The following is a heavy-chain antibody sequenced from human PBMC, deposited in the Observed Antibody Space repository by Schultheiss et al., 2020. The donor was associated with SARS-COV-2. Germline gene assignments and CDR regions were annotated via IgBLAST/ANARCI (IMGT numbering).Heavy chain of an antibody. Sequence: GGSLRLSCAASGFTFSSYAMHWVRQAPGKGLEWVAVISYDGSNKYYADSVKGRFTISRDNSKNTLYLQMNSLRAEDTAVYYCAKDPHPWGQGTLVTVPQ. V-gene: IGHV3-30-3*01. CDR3: AKDPHP. CDR2: ISYDGSNK. CDR1: GFTFSSYA. J-gene: IGHJ5*02.